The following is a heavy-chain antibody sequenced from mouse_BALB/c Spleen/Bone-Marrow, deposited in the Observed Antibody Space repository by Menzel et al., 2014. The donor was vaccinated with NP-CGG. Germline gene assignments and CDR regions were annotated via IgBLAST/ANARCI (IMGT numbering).Heavy chain of an antibody. J-gene: IGHJ3*01. Sequence: QVQLKQSGAELAKPGALMKMSCKASGYTFTNYWVRWVKQRPGQGLEWIGYINPSTGYTEYNQKFKDKATLTADKSSSTAYMQLSSLTSEDSAVYYCARDGNGFAYWGQGTLVTVSA. CDR3: ARDGNGFAY. CDR2: INPSTGYT. CDR1: GYTFTNYW. V-gene: IGHV1-7*01. D-gene: IGHD2-1*01.